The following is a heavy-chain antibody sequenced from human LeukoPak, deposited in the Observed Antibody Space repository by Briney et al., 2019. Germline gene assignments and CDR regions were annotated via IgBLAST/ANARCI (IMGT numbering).Heavy chain of an antibody. CDR2: ISPTGSTT. Sequence: GGSLRLSCTASGFSFSGHWMHWARQLPGKGLVWVSRISPTGSTTSYADSVKGRFTISRDNAKNSLYLQMNSLRAEDTAVYYCARYLQYYYDSTYFDYWGQGTLVTVSS. D-gene: IGHD3-22*01. CDR1: GFSFSGHW. J-gene: IGHJ4*02. V-gene: IGHV3-74*01. CDR3: ARYLQYYYDSTYFDY.